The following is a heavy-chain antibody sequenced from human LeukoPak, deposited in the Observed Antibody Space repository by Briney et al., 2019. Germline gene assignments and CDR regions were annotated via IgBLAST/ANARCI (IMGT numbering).Heavy chain of an antibody. D-gene: IGHD6-25*01. CDR2: IKEDASEE. CDR1: GFTFSSYA. Sequence: GGSLRLSCAASGFTFSSYAMSWVRQAPGKGLEWVANIKEDASEENYVDSVKGRFTISRDNAKNSLYLQMNSLRAEDTAVYYCAIAAGWELGYWGQGTLVTVSS. V-gene: IGHV3-7*01. CDR3: AIAAGWELGY. J-gene: IGHJ4*02.